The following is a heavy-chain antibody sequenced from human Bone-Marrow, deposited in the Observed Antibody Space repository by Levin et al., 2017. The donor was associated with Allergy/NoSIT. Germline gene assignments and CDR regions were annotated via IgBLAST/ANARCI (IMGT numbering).Heavy chain of an antibody. D-gene: IGHD2-21*02. V-gene: IGHV3-23*01. Sequence: ETLSLTCAASGFTFSTYAMNWVRQAPGQGLEWVSSVSDSGGYTFYADSVKGRFTISRDNSKNTLYLQMNSLRAEDTALYYCAKDEGTAYYYFDYWGQGTLVTVSS. CDR2: VSDSGGYT. J-gene: IGHJ4*02. CDR1: GFTFSTYA. CDR3: AKDEGTAYYYFDY.